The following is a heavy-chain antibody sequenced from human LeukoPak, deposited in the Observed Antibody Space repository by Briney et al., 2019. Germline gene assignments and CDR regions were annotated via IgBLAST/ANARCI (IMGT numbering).Heavy chain of an antibody. Sequence: KPGGSLRLSCAASGFTFSSYSMNWVRQAPGKGLEWVSSISSSSSSYIYYADSVKGRFTISRDNAKNSLYLQMNSLRAEDTAVYYCARQLDFWSGYYYADFDYWGQGTLVTVSS. J-gene: IGHJ4*02. D-gene: IGHD3-3*01. V-gene: IGHV3-21*01. CDR2: ISSSSSSYI. CDR3: ARQLDFWSGYYYADFDY. CDR1: GFTFSSYS.